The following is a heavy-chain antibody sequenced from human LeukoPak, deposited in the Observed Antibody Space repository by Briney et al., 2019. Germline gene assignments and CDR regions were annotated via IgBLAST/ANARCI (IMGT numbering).Heavy chain of an antibody. CDR3: ASPGWAGSPDY. CDR1: GFTVSSNY. D-gene: IGHD3-10*01. Sequence: GGPLRLSCAASGFTVSSNYMSWVRQAPGKGLEWVSVIYSGGSTYYADSVKGRFTISRDNSKNTLYLQMNSLRAEDTAVYYCASPGWAGSPDYWGQGTLVTVSS. J-gene: IGHJ4*02. CDR2: IYSGGST. V-gene: IGHV3-53*01.